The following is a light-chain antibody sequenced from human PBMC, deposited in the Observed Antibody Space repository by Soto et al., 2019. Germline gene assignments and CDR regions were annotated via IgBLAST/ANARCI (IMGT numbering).Light chain of an antibody. J-gene: IGLJ1*01. CDR2: DVS. CDR1: SSDVGGYAY. Sequence: QSVLTQPASVSGSPGQSITISCTGTSSDVGGYAYVSWYQQHPGKAPKLMICDVSNRPSGVSNRFSGSKSGNTASLTISGLQAEDEADYYCSSYTSGNTFVFGTGTKVTVL. CDR3: SSYTSGNTFV. V-gene: IGLV2-14*01.